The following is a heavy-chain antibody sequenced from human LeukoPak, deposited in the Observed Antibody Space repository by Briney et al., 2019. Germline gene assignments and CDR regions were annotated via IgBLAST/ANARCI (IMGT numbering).Heavy chain of an antibody. Sequence: ASAKVSCKASGGTFISYAISWVRQAPGQGLEWMGGIIPIFGTANYAQKFQGRVTITADESTSTAYMELSSLRSEDTAVYYCARVRYCSSTSCYEFDYWGQGTLVTVSS. CDR2: IIPIFGTA. CDR3: ARVRYCSSTSCYEFDY. CDR1: GGTFISYA. J-gene: IGHJ4*02. D-gene: IGHD2-2*01. V-gene: IGHV1-69*13.